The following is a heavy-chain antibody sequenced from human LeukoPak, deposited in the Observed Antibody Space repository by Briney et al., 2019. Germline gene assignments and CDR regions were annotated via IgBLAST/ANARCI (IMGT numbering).Heavy chain of an antibody. CDR1: GFTFSSYE. J-gene: IGHJ6*03. CDR2: ISGSGSAI. V-gene: IGHV3-48*03. D-gene: IGHD3-10*01. CDR3: ARDGYHYYGSGTYFGYYYMDA. Sequence: GGSLRLSCAASGFTFSSYEMNWVRQAPGKGLEWVSYISGSGSAIYYADSVKGRFTISRDNAKNSPYLQMNSLRAEDTAVYYCARDGYHYYGSGTYFGYYYMDAWGKGTTVTISS.